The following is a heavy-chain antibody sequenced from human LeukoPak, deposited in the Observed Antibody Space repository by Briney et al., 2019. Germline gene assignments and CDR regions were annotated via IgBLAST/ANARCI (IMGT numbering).Heavy chain of an antibody. D-gene: IGHD6-13*01. Sequence: GGSLRLSCAASGFTFSRYSLNWVRQAPGKGLEWVSYISVGGSRTSYADSVKGRFTISRDDAKNSLYLQMNSLRAEDTAVYYCARARDSSWDYWGQGTLVTVSS. CDR3: ARARDSSWDY. J-gene: IGHJ4*02. CDR1: GFTFSRYS. V-gene: IGHV3-48*04. CDR2: ISVGGSRT.